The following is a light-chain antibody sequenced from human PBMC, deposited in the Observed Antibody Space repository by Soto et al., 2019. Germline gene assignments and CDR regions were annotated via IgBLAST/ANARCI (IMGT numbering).Light chain of an antibody. V-gene: IGLV2-11*01. CDR2: DVS. Sequence: QSALTQPRSVSGSPGQSVTISCTGTSSDVGGYNYVSWYQQHPGKAPKLMMYDVSKRPSGVHDLFAGSKSGNTASLTISGLQAEEEADYYCCSYAGSYTLVFGTGTKLTVL. CDR3: CSYAGSYTLV. CDR1: SSDVGGYNY. J-gene: IGLJ1*01.